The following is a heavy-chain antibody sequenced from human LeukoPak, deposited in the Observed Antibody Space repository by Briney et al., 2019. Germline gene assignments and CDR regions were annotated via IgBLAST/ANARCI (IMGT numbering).Heavy chain of an antibody. V-gene: IGHV3-23*01. CDR2: IPSSGATT. J-gene: IGHJ4*02. D-gene: IGHD6-13*01. CDR3: AREIAAAGNFDY. CDR1: GFTFNSYA. Sequence: GGSLRLSCAASGFTFNSYAMTWVRQAPGKGLEWVAAIPSSGATTYYADSVKGRFTISRDNSKNSLYLQMNSLRAEDTAVCYCAREIAAAGNFDYWGQGTLVTVSS.